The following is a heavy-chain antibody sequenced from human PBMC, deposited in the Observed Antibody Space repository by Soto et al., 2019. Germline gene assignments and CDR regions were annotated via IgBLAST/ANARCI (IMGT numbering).Heavy chain of an antibody. D-gene: IGHD2-2*01. J-gene: IGHJ6*02. CDR2: ISYDGSNK. V-gene: IGHV3-30*18. CDR3: AKDRGYCSSTSCYHNYYYYGMDV. Sequence: PGGSLRLSCAASGFTFSSYGMHWVRQAPGKGLEWVAVISYDGSNKYYADSVKGRFTISRDNSKNTLYLQMNSLRAEDTAVYYCAKDRGYCSSTSCYHNYYYYGMDVWGQGTTVTVSS. CDR1: GFTFSSYG.